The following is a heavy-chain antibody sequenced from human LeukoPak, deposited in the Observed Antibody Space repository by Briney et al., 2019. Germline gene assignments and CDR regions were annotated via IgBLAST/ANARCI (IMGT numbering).Heavy chain of an antibody. CDR2: LYSGGST. V-gene: IGHV3-66*01. J-gene: IGHJ6*02. CDR1: GFTFSGNY. D-gene: IGHD5-24*01. Sequence: GGSLRLSCAASGFTFSGNYMSWVRQAPGKGLEWVSLLYSGGSTYYADSVKGRFSISRDNSKNTLYLQMNSLRAEDTAVYYCASRDKGYYYGMDVWGQGTTVTVSS. CDR3: ASRDKGYYYGMDV.